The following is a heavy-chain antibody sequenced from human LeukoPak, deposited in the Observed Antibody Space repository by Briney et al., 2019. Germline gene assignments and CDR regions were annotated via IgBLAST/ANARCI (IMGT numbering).Heavy chain of an antibody. J-gene: IGHJ4*02. CDR2: INQSGST. CDR3: ARLGVWSAYSFDY. D-gene: IGHD3-3*01. CDR1: GGSISSYY. V-gene: IGHV4-34*01. Sequence: SETLSLTCTVSGGSISSYYWSWIRQPPGKGLEWIGEINQSGSTNYNPPLKSRVTISVDTSKNQFSLKLGSVTAADTAVYYCARLGVWSAYSFDYWGQGTLVTVSS.